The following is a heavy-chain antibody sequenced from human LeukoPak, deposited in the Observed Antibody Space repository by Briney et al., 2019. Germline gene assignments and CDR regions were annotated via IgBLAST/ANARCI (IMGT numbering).Heavy chain of an antibody. Sequence: SETLSLTCTVSGGSISSYYWSWIRQPPGKGLEWIGYIYYSGSTNYNPSLKSRVTISVDTSKNQFSLKLSSVTAADTAVYYCARQTQATGYDFWSGYYIGSHFDYWGQGTLVTVSS. J-gene: IGHJ4*02. CDR3: ARQTQATGYDFWSGYYIGSHFDY. CDR2: IYYSGST. D-gene: IGHD3-3*01. V-gene: IGHV4-59*08. CDR1: GGSISSYY.